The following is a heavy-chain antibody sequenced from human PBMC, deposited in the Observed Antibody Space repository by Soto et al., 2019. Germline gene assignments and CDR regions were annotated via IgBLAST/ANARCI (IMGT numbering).Heavy chain of an antibody. CDR2: IGTAGDT. Sequence: EVQLVESGGGLVQPGGSLRLSCAASGFTFSSYDMHWVRQATGNGLEWVSAIGTAGDTYYPGSVKGRFTISRENAKNSLYLQMNSLRAEDTAVYYCARVSAIDFWSANTKRWYYGMDVWGQGTTVTVSS. V-gene: IGHV3-13*01. J-gene: IGHJ6*02. D-gene: IGHD3-3*01. CDR3: ARVSAIDFWSANTKRWYYGMDV. CDR1: GFTFSSYD.